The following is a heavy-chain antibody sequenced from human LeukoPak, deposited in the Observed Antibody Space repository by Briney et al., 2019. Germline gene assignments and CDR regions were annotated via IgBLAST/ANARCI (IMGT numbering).Heavy chain of an antibody. Sequence: SETLSLTCTVSGGSISSYYWSWIRQPAGKGLEWIGRIYTSGSTNYNPSLKSRVTMSVDTSKNQFSLKLSSVTAADTAVYYCAREAYYYDSSGYRKFDYWGQGTLVTVSS. J-gene: IGHJ4*02. CDR3: AREAYYYDSSGYRKFDY. CDR1: GGSISSYY. V-gene: IGHV4-4*07. D-gene: IGHD3-22*01. CDR2: IYTSGST.